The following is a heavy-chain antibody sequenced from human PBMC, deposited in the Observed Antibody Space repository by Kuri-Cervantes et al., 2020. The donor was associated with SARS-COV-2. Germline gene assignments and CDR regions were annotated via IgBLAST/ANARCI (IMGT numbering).Heavy chain of an antibody. CDR1: GSIFSTYG. J-gene: IGHJ6*03. D-gene: IGHD4-11*01. CDR3: AKVPGYGNYGYYYCYMDV. CDR2: IRYDGNEK. V-gene: IGHV3-30*02. Sequence: GGSLRLSCAASGSIFSTYGLHWVRQVPGKGLGWVAFIRYDGNEKYYADSVKGRFTISRDNSKNTAYLQLTSLRVEDTAVYYCAKVPGYGNYGYYYCYMDVWGKGTSVTVSS.